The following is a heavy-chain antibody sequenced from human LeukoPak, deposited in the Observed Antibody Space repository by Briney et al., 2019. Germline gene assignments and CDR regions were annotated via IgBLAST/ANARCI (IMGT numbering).Heavy chain of an antibody. CDR1: GFTFDDYG. V-gene: IGHV3-20*04. CDR3: ASRGLWDAFNI. J-gene: IGHJ3*02. CDR2: INWNGGST. D-gene: IGHD3-16*01. Sequence: PGGSLRLSCAASGFTFDDYGMSWVRQAPGKGLEWVSGINWNGGSTGYADSVKGRFTISRDKSKNTVYLQMISLRAEDTAMYYCASRGLWDAFNIWGQGTMVTVSS.